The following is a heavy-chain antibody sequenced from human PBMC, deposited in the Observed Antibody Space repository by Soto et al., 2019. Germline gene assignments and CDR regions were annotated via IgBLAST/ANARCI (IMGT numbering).Heavy chain of an antibody. CDR1: GGSFSGYY. CDR3: ARVTGTTEGGNWFDP. CDR2: INHSGST. V-gene: IGHV4-34*01. Sequence: SETLSLTCAVYGGSFSGYYWSWIRQPPGKGLEWIGEINHSGSTNYNPSLKSRVTISVDTSKNPFSLKLSSVTAADTAVYYCARVTGTTEGGNWFDPWGQGTLVTVSS. J-gene: IGHJ5*02. D-gene: IGHD1-20*01.